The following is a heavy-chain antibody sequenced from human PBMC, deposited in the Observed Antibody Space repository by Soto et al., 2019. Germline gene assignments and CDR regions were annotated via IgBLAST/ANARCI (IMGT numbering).Heavy chain of an antibody. CDR1: GYPVTAYY. J-gene: IGHJ3*02. CDR3: ARGGGVGVAGSAAFDM. V-gene: IGHV1-2*02. Sequence: QLHLVQSGAVVKKPGASVTVSCSASGYPVTAYYMHWVRQAPGRGLEWMGGINPATGAAKYTQTFQGRVTMTRDTSTRTVFMELGGLTSEDPAVFYWARGGGVGVAGSAAFDMWGQGTLVTVSS. CDR2: INPATGAA. D-gene: IGHD3-3*01.